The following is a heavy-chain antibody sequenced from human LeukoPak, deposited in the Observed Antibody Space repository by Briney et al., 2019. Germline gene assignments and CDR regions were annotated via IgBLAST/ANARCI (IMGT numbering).Heavy chain of an antibody. CDR2: SYSGGPT. J-gene: IGHJ4*02. D-gene: IGHD6-19*01. CDR3: AISSDWTSHDY. V-gene: IGHV3-53*01. Sequence: GALRLSCAASGFTVSSNYMSWVRQAPGKGLEWVSASYSGGPTYYADSVKGRFTISRDNSKNTLYLQMNSLRAEDTAVYYCAISSDWTSHDYWGQGTLVTVSS. CDR1: GFTVSSNY.